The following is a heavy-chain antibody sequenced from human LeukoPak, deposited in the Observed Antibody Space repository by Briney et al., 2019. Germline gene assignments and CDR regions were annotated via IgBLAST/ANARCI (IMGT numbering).Heavy chain of an antibody. Sequence: SETLSLTCSVSGYSISSGPYWGWIRQPPGQGLEWIASIYLGGTTYYTPSLKSRVTISVDTSKNQPSLRLSSVTAADTAVYYCATNWSDFDYWGPGTLVTVSS. V-gene: IGHV4-38-2*01. CDR3: ATNWSDFDY. J-gene: IGHJ4*02. CDR2: IYLGGTT. D-gene: IGHD1-1*01. CDR1: GYSISSGPY.